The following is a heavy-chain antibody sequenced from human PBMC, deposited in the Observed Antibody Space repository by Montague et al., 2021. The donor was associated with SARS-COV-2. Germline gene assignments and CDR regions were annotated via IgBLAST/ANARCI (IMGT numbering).Heavy chain of an antibody. J-gene: IGHJ3*01. CDR3: ARAESYDSSGFLNDSFDD. CDR1: GASINSNRHF. V-gene: IGHV4-39*02. D-gene: IGHD3-22*01. Sequence: SETLSLTCTVSGASINSNRHFWGWIRQAPGKGLEWIGSIFSSGSTYYNPSLKTRVSISVDTSGNRLSLKLTSVAATDTAMYFCARAESYDSSGFLNDSFDDWGQGTMVTVSS. CDR2: IFSSGST.